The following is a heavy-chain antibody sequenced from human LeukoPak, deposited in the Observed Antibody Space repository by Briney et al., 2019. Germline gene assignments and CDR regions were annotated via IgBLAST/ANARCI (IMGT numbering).Heavy chain of an antibody. V-gene: IGHV3-23*01. CDR1: GFTFDDYA. Sequence: PGGSLRLSCAASGFTFDDYAMHWVRQAPGKGLEWVSGISGSGGSTYYADSVKGRFTISRDNSKNTLYLQMNSLRAEDTAVYYCAKDGLLWFGELLLSGYYFDYWGQGTLVTVSS. J-gene: IGHJ4*02. D-gene: IGHD3-10*01. CDR3: AKDGLLWFGELLLSGYYFDY. CDR2: ISGSGGST.